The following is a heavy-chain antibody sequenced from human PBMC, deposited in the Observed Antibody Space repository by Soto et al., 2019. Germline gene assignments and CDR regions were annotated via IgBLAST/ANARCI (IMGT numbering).Heavy chain of an antibody. CDR2: ISGSSSNI. CDR3: ARDPSRGSDWARYLDL. CDR1: GFSFSNYA. D-gene: IGHD1-26*01. Sequence: EVQLVESGGGLVQPGGSLRLSCAASGFSFSNYAMDWVRQAPGKGLEWVADISGSSSNIRYADSVKGRFTISRDNAKSSVYLQMNSLRADDTAVYYCARDPSRGSDWARYLDLLGRGTLVTVSS. J-gene: IGHJ2*01. V-gene: IGHV3-48*01.